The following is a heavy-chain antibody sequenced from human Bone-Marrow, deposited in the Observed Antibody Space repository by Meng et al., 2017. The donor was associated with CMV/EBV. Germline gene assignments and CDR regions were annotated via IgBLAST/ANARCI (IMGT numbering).Heavy chain of an antibody. Sequence: ASVKVSCKASGYTFSSYDINWVRQATGQGLEWMGWMNSNSGNTGYAQKFQGRVTITRDTSITTAYLELSSLTSEDTAVYYCARGRGAFDYWGQGSPVTVSS. CDR1: GYTFSSYD. CDR2: MNSNSGNT. J-gene: IGHJ4*02. V-gene: IGHV1-8*03. CDR3: ARGRGAFDY. D-gene: IGHD3-10*01.